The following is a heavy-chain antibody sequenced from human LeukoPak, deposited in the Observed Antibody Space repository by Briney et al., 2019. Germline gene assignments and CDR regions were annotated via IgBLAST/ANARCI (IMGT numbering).Heavy chain of an antibody. CDR1: GGSISSYY. Sequence: SETLSLTCTVSGGSISSYYWSWIRQPAGKGLEWIGRIYTSGSTYYNPSLKSRVTISVDTSKNQFSLKLSSVTAADTAVYYCASSLFRRLSIAVAHFDYWGQGTLVTVSS. CDR2: IYTSGST. V-gene: IGHV4-4*07. D-gene: IGHD6-19*01. J-gene: IGHJ4*02. CDR3: ASSLFRRLSIAVAHFDY.